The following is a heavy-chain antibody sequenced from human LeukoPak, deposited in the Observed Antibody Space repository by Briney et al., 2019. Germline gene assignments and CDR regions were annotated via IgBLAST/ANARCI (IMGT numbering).Heavy chain of an antibody. D-gene: IGHD2-15*01. J-gene: IGHJ5*02. CDR1: GFAFSSYW. Sequence: GESLRLSCAASGFAFSSYWMHWVRQAPGKGLVWVSRINRDGNTINYADSVKGRSTISRDNAKNTLYLQMNSLRAEDTAMYYCARDYCXXXTCYDXPXSWGQGXXVTV. CDR2: INRDGNTI. CDR3: ARDYCXXXTCYDXPXS. V-gene: IGHV3-74*01.